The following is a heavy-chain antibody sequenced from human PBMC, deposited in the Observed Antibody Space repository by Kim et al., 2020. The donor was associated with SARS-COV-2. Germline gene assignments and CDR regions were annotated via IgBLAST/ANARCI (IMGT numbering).Heavy chain of an antibody. CDR2: ISYDGSNK. V-gene: IGHV3-30*18. D-gene: IGHD3-22*01. Sequence: GGSLRLSCAASGFTFSSYGMHWVRQAPGKGLEWVAVISYDGSNKYYADSVKGRFTISRDNSKNTLYLQMNSLRAEDTAVYYCAKDRGWRTMIVVVIDYWGQGTLVTVSS. CDR3: AKDRGWRTMIVVVIDY. CDR1: GFTFSSYG. J-gene: IGHJ4*02.